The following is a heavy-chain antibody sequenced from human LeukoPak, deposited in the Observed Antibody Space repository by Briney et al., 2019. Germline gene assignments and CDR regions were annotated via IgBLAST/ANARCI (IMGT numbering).Heavy chain of an antibody. J-gene: IGHJ4*02. V-gene: IGHV3-48*01. CDR3: ARALGYCSCTSCYGDFDY. D-gene: IGHD2-2*01. CDR2: ISTSSNTI. CDR1: GFTFSSYS. Sequence: GGSLRLSCAASGFTFSSYSMNWVRQAPGKGLEWVSYISTSSNTIYYADSVKGRFTISRDNAKNSLYLQMNSLRAEDTAVYYCARALGYCSCTSCYGDFDYWGQGTLVTVSS.